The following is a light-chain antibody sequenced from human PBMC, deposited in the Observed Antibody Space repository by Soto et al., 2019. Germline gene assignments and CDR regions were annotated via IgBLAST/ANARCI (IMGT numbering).Light chain of an antibody. CDR3: QQYGSSPRT. Sequence: SPGTLSFSPRERATLSCRASQTIISSFLGWFQQKPGQAPRLLIYGASSRATGIPDRFSGSGSGTDFTLTISRLEPEDFAVYYCQQYGSSPRTFGQGTRLEIK. V-gene: IGKV3-20*01. CDR2: GAS. CDR1: QTIISSF. J-gene: IGKJ5*01.